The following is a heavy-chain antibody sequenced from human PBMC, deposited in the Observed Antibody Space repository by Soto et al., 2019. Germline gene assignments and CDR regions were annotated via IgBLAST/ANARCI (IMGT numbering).Heavy chain of an antibody. CDR1: GGSISTVDYW. V-gene: IGHV4-30-4*01. CDR3: ARGPSGDKVDS. CDR2: IYDGGRT. Sequence: QVQLQESGPGLVKPSQTLSLTCTVSGGSISTVDYWWSWIRQSPDMGLEWIGHIYDGGRTYNNPSLESRVTMSMDTSKGQLSLTLSSVSAADTAVYYCARGPSGDKVDSWGQGTLVTVSS. J-gene: IGHJ4*02. D-gene: IGHD7-27*01.